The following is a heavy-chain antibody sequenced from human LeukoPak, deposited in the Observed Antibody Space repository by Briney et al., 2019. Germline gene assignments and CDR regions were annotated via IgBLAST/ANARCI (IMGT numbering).Heavy chain of an antibody. CDR3: AKIPYDSSAL. CDR2: ISYDGSNK. Sequence: RAGGSLRLSCAASGFTFSSYGMHWVRQAPGKGLEWVAVISYDGSNKYYADSVKGRFTISRDNSKNTLYLQMNSLRAEDTAVYYCAKIPYDSSALWGQGTLVTVSS. V-gene: IGHV3-30*18. D-gene: IGHD3-22*01. CDR1: GFTFSSYG. J-gene: IGHJ4*02.